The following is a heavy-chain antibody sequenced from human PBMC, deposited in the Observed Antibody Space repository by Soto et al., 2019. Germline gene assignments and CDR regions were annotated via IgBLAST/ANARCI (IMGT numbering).Heavy chain of an antibody. CDR1: DGTISTIF. J-gene: IGHJ6*03. CDR2: IYYSGST. CDR3: ATYDSPYFYMDV. Sequence: SETLFHTCTVADGTISTIFCRWIRQPPGKGMEWLGHIYYSGSTDYSPSLKRRVSISIDTSKTQLSLQLTSVTAADTAVYYCATYDSPYFYMDVWGKGTTVTVSS. V-gene: IGHV4-59*13. D-gene: IGHD3-16*01.